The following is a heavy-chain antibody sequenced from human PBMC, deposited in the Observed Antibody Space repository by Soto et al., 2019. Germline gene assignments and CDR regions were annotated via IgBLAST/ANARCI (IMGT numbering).Heavy chain of an antibody. CDR2: MSHSGGT. V-gene: IGHV4-34*01. J-gene: IGHJ3*02. D-gene: IGHD1-1*01. Sequence: QVQLQQWGAGLLKPSETLSLTCAVFGGSVNSGNYYWSWIRQPPGKGLEWIGVMSHSGGTHFNPSRMSRVTISVDTSKNQFSLKMSSVTAADTALYYCARVERGTATTVVDAFDIWGPGTMVTVSS. CDR3: ARVERGTATTVVDAFDI. CDR1: GGSVNSGNYY.